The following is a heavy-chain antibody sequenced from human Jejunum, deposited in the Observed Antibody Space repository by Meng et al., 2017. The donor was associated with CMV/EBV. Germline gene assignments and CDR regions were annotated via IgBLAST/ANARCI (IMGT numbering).Heavy chain of an antibody. D-gene: IGHD1-1*01. V-gene: IGHV4-38-2*02. Sequence: SIRSGYCWGWIRQPPGKGLEWIGSFYHSGSTYYSPSLQSRVTISVDTSKNHFSLKLTSVTAADTAVYYCARERDMYNWNDGSTFDIWGQGATVTVSS. CDR2: FYHSGST. J-gene: IGHJ3*02. CDR3: ARERDMYNWNDGSTFDI. CDR1: SIRSGYC.